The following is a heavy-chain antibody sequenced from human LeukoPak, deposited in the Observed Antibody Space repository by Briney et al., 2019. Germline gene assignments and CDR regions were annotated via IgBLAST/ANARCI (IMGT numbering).Heavy chain of an antibody. CDR2: IYSGGST. CDR1: GFTVSSNY. CDR3: ARDDSSSWYVED. V-gene: IGHV3-53*01. D-gene: IGHD6-13*01. Sequence: PGGSLRLSCAASGFTVSSNYMSWVRQAPGKGLKWVSVIYSGGSTYYADSVKGRFTISRDNSKNTLYLQMNSLRAEDTAVYYCARDDSSSWYVEDWGQGTLVTVSS. J-gene: IGHJ4*02.